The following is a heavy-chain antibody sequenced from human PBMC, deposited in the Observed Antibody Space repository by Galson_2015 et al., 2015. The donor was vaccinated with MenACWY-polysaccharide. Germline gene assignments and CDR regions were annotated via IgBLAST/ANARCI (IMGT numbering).Heavy chain of an antibody. CDR1: GYTFTSYG. Sequence: SVKVSCKASGYTFTSYGISWVRQAPGQGLEWMGWISAYNGNTNYAQKLQGRVTMTTDTSTSTAYMELRSLRSDDTAVYYCAKDQNGSYDYVWGSYYRAFDIWGQGTMVTVSS. CDR3: AKDQNGSYDYVWGSYYRAFDI. CDR2: ISAYNGNT. J-gene: IGHJ3*02. V-gene: IGHV1-18*01. D-gene: IGHD3-16*01.